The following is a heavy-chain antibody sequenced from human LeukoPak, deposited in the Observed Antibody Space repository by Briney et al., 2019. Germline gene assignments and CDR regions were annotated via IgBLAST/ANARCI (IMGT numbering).Heavy chain of an antibody. V-gene: IGHV3-21*01. CDR2: ISSSSSYV. D-gene: IGHD1-26*01. CDR3: AREVMSGSYDY. Sequence: GGSLRLSCAASGFTFNTYSINWVRQAPGKGLEWVSSISSSSSYVYYADSVKGRFTISRDNSKNSLYLQMNSLRAGDTAVYYCAREVMSGSYDYWGQGTLVTVSS. J-gene: IGHJ4*02. CDR1: GFTFNTYS.